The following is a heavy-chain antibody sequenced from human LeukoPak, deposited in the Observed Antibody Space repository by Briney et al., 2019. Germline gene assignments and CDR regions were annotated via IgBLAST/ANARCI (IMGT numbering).Heavy chain of an antibody. V-gene: IGHV3-30*18. CDR2: ISYDGSNK. D-gene: IGHD4-17*01. CDR3: AKDPDDYGDVLGAFDI. CDR1: GFTFSSYS. J-gene: IGHJ3*02. Sequence: PGGSLRLSCAASGFTFSSYSMNWVRQAPGKGLEWVAVISYDGSNKYYADSVKGRFTISRDNAKNSLYLQMNSLRAEDTAVYYCAKDPDDYGDVLGAFDIWGQGTMVTVSS.